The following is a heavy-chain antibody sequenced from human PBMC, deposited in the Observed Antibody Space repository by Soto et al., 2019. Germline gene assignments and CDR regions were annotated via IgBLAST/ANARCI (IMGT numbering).Heavy chain of an antibody. CDR3: AREMTIFGVAPGGGVDV. CDR2: IYQSGRT. Sequence: LALTCAVSGGSISTFDFSWSWIRQPPGRGLEWIGSIYQSGRTYYVPSLKSRVTMSLDKSKNQFSLKISSVVAADTAIYYCAREMTIFGVAPGGGVDVWGQGTTVTVSS. CDR1: GGSISTFDFS. J-gene: IGHJ6*02. D-gene: IGHD3-3*01. V-gene: IGHV4-30-2*01.